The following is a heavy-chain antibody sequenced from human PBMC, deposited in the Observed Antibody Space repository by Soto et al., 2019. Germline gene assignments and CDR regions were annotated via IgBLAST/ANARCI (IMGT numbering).Heavy chain of an antibody. CDR1: GFTFSSYA. J-gene: IGHJ4*02. CDR2: ISSHGERK. CDR3: ARDLSGGGLDY. Sequence: GGSLRLSCAASGFTFSSYAMHWVRQAPGKGLEYVSAISSHGERKFYADSVNGRFTISRDNSKNTLYVQMGTLRAEDTAVYYCARDLSGGGLDYWGQGTLVTVSS. D-gene: IGHD3-10*01. V-gene: IGHV3-64*02.